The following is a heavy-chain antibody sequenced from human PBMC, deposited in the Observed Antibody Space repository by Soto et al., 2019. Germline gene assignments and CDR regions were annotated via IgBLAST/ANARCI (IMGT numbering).Heavy chain of an antibody. J-gene: IGHJ4*02. CDR2: IYTSGST. V-gene: IGHV4-4*07. Sequence: SETLSLTCTVSGGSISSYYWSRIRQPAGKGLEWIGRIYTSGSTNYNPSLKSRVTMSVDTSKNQFSLKLSSVTAADTAVYYCARACSSNSCYDVFDYWGQGTLVTVSS. CDR1: GGSISSYY. D-gene: IGHD2-2*01. CDR3: ARACSSNSCYDVFDY.